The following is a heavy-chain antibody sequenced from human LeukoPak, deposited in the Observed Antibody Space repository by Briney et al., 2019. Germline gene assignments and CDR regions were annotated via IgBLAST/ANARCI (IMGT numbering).Heavy chain of an antibody. CDR1: GFTFSTYG. J-gene: IGHJ4*02. CDR2: IRYDGSNK. V-gene: IGHV3-30*02. CDR3: AKDMGSGWYRANFDY. D-gene: IGHD6-19*01. Sequence: GSLRLSCAASGFTFSTYGMHWVRQAPGKGLEWVAFIRYDGSNKYYAESVKGRFTISRDNSKNTVSLQMNSLRTDDTALYYCAKDMGSGWYRANFDYWGQGTLVTVSS.